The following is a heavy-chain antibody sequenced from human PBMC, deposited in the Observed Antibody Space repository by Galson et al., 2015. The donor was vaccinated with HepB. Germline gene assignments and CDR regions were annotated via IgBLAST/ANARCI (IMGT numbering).Heavy chain of an antibody. CDR1: GFIFSSSE. Sequence: SLRLSCAASGFIFSSSEMNWVRQAPGKGLQWISFINSRGNIIYYADSVKGRFTISRDNAKNSLYLQMNGLRVEDTAVYYCARSDAGLDYWGQGILVTVSS. CDR2: INSRGNII. V-gene: IGHV3-48*03. CDR3: ARSDAGLDY. J-gene: IGHJ4*02.